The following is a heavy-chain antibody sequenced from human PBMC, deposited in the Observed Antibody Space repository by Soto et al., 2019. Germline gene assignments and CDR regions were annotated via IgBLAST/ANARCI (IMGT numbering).Heavy chain of an antibody. V-gene: IGHV3-30*18. CDR3: AKKRYSSSGYFDY. Sequence: GGSLRLSCAVSGFTFDDNAMHWVRQAPEKGLEWVAVISYDGSNKYYADSVKGRFTISRDNSKNTLYLQMNSLRAEDTAVYYCAKKRYSSSGYFDYWGQGTLVTVYS. CDR1: GFTFDDNA. CDR2: ISYDGSNK. J-gene: IGHJ4*02. D-gene: IGHD6-13*01.